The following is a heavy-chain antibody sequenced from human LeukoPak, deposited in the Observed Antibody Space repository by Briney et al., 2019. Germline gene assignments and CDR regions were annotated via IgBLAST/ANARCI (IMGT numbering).Heavy chain of an antibody. J-gene: IGHJ4*02. V-gene: IGHV3-23*01. CDR1: GFTFRSHD. CDR2: ISGSGGRT. Sequence: GSLRLSCAASGFTFRSHDMSWVRQAPGKGLEWVPGISGSGGRTYYVDSVKGRFTISRDNSQNTLYLQINSLRAEDTAVYYCAKGGSGWGIIGYWGQGTLVAVSS. CDR3: AKGGSGWGIIGY. D-gene: IGHD6-19*01.